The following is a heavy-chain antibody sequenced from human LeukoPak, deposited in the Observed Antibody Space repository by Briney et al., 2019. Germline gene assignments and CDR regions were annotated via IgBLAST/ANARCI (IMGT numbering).Heavy chain of an antibody. CDR2: ITWDGDST. CDR3: AKGTSSWHEFDS. D-gene: IGHD6-13*01. V-gene: IGHV3-43D*03. CDR1: GFTFDDYA. J-gene: IGHJ4*02. Sequence: GGSLRLSCAASGFTFDDYAMHWVRHAPGKGLEWVSLITWDGDSTYYADSVKGRFTISRDNSKNYLYLQMNSLRAEDTALYYCAKGTSSWHEFDSWGQGTLVTVSS.